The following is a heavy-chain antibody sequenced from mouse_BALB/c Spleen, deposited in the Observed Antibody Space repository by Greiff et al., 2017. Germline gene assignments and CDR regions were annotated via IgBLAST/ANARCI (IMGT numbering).Heavy chain of an antibody. Sequence: VQLVESGPGLVAPSQSLSITCTVSGFALTSYGVHWVRQPPGKGLEWLGVICAGGSTTYNSALMSRLSISKDNSKSQVFLRMNSLQTEDTAMYYCARDKYYGYCAMDNWGKGTWVTVS. D-gene: IGHD1-2*01. V-gene: IGHV2-9*02. CDR1: GFALTSYG. CDR3: ARDKYYGYCAMDN. CDR2: ICAGGST. J-gene: IGHJ4*01.